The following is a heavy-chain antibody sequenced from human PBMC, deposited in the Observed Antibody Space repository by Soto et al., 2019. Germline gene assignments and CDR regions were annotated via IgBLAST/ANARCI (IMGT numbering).Heavy chain of an antibody. CDR2: LYSGGSK. CDR1: GFTVTSNY. CDR3: ACKKVPAAIWWDGSFDI. V-gene: IGHV3-53*01. D-gene: IGHD2-2*01. J-gene: IGHJ3*02. Sequence: GGSLRLSCAASGFTVTSNYMTWVRQAPGKGLEWVSLLYSGGSKYYADSVKGRFTISRDSSKNTLYLQMNSLGVEDTAVYFCACKKVPAAIWWDGSFDIWGQGTMVTVSS.